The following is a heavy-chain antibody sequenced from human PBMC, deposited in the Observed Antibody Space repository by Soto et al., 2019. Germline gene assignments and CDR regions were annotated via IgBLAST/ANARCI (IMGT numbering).Heavy chain of an antibody. V-gene: IGHV1-69*13. CDR3: ARGPLGSDSSGYTDY. Sequence: RASGKVSCKASGGTFSSYAISWVRQAPGQGLEWMGGIIPIFGTANYAQKFQGRVTITADESTSTAYMELSSLRSEDTAVYYCARGPLGSDSSGYTDYWGQGTLVTVSS. CDR2: IIPIFGTA. D-gene: IGHD3-22*01. CDR1: GGTFSSYA. J-gene: IGHJ4*02.